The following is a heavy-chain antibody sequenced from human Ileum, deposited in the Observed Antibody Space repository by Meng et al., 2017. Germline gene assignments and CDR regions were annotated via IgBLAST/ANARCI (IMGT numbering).Heavy chain of an antibody. V-gene: IGHV4-4*02. CDR3: ARSIWNSGAPTVDY. CDR1: GGSISTINW. J-gene: IGHJ4*02. CDR2: IYHSGST. D-gene: IGHD1-26*01. Sequence: SETLSLTCAVSGGSISTINWWSWVRQPPGKGLEWIGEIYHSGSTNYNPSLKSRVTISVDKSKNQFSLNLRSVTAADTAVYYCARSIWNSGAPTVDYWGQGTLVTVSS.